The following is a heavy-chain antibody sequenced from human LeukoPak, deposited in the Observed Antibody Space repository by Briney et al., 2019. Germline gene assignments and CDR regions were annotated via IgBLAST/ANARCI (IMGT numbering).Heavy chain of an antibody. CDR3: ARDMSTRVTPISYAFDD. CDR1: ENTFSNYY. J-gene: IGHJ3*01. D-gene: IGHD4-23*01. CDR2: INPNGDRT. Sequence: ASVKVSCKASENTFSNYYMHWVRQAPGQGLEWLGIINPNGDRTNYARTFQGGVTMTRDSSRTTLYMELSSLRSEDTAVYYCARDMSTRVTPISYAFDDWGQGTMVTVSS. V-gene: IGHV1-46*01.